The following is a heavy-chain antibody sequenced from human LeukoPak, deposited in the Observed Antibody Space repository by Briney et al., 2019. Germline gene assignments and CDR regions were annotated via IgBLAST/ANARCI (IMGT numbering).Heavy chain of an antibody. J-gene: IGHJ4*02. CDR1: GFTLSAYY. V-gene: IGHV3-23*01. Sequence: PGGSLRPSCAASGFTLSAYYMAWVRQAPGKGLEFVSGSSGTGFSTHYADSVKGRFTISRDESKNILYLQMDSLRAEDTALYYCARDGYNWIPFDAWGQGTPVTVSS. CDR3: ARDGYNWIPFDA. CDR2: SSGTGFST. D-gene: IGHD1-20*01.